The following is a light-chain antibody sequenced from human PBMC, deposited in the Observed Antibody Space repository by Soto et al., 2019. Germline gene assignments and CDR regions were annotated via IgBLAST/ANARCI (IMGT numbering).Light chain of an antibody. V-gene: IGKV3-15*01. Sequence: EIVMTQSPATLSVSPGERATLSCRASQSVSSNLAWYQQKPGQAPRLLIYGASTRATGIPARFSGSGSGTAFTLTISSLQSEDFAVYYCQQYNNWPPWTFGGGTKVEIK. CDR1: QSVSSN. CDR2: GAS. CDR3: QQYNNWPPWT. J-gene: IGKJ4*01.